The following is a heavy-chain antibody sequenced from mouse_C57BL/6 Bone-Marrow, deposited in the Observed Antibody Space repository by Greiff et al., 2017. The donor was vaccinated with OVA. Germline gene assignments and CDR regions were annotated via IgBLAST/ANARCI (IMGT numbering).Heavy chain of an antibody. CDR1: GFTFSDYG. V-gene: IGHV5-17*01. J-gene: IGHJ1*03. Sequence: EVKLVEPGGGLVKPGGSLKLSCAASGFTFSDYGMHWVRQAPEKGLEWVAYISSGSSTIYYVDTVKGRFTISRDNAKNTLFLQMTSLRSEDTAMYYCATYYYGSSPWYFDVWGTGTTVTVSS. CDR2: ISSGSSTI. D-gene: IGHD1-1*01. CDR3: ATYYYGSSPWYFDV.